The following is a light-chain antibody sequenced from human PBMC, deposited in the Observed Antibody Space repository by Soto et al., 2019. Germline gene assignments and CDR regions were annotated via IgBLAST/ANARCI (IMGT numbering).Light chain of an antibody. V-gene: IGKV3-15*01. Sequence: EIVLTQSPGTLSLSPGERATLSCRASQSISDTLAWYQQKPGQAPRLLISDASTRATGIPARFSGSGSGTELTLTISSLQSEDFALYYCHQYNSWPPGTFGQGTKVDIK. CDR1: QSISDT. J-gene: IGKJ2*01. CDR3: HQYNSWPPGT. CDR2: DAS.